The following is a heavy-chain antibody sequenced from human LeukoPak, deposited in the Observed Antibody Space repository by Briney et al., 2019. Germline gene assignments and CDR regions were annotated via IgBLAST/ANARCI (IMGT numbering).Heavy chain of an antibody. V-gene: IGHV3-33*06. CDR1: GFTFSSYG. CDR3: AKDLNGGPVDY. CDR2: IWYDGSNK. D-gene: IGHD4-23*01. J-gene: IGHJ4*02. Sequence: GRSLRLSCAASGFTFSSYGMHWVRQAPGKGLEWVAVIWYDGSNKYYADSVKGRFTISRDNSKNTLYLQMNSLRAEDTAVYYCAKDLNGGPVDYWGQGTLVTVSS.